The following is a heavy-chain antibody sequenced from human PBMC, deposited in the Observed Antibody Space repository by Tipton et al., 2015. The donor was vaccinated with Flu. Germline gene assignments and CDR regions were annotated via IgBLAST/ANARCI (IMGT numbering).Heavy chain of an antibody. V-gene: IGHV4-61*02. CDR2: IYTTGST. CDR3: ARSPSYSGSGIYPYYFDD. D-gene: IGHD3-10*01. CDR1: GDSISSNTYY. J-gene: IGHJ4*02. Sequence: TLSLTCTVSGDSISSNTYYWGWIRQPPGKGLEWIGRIYTTGSTNYNPSLRSRVTISGDTSKNQFSLQLNSVTAEDTAVYYCARSPSYSGSGIYPYYFDDWGQGTLVTVSS.